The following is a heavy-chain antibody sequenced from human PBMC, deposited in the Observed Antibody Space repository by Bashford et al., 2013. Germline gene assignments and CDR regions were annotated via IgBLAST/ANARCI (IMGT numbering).Heavy chain of an antibody. CDR3: ARGSEPLAAAGYYYYGMDV. V-gene: IGHV4-34*01. CDR2: INHSGST. D-gene: IGHD2-15*01. CDR1: GGSFSGYY. Sequence: SETLSLTCAVYGGSFSGYYWSWIRQPPGKGLEWIGEINHSGSTNYNPSLKSRVTISVDTSKNQFSLKLSSVTAADTAVYYCARGSEPLAAAGYYYYGMDVWGQGTTVTVXS. J-gene: IGHJ6*02.